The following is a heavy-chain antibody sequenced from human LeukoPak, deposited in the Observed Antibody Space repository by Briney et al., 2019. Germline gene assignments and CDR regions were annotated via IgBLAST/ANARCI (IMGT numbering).Heavy chain of an antibody. D-gene: IGHD1-14*01. V-gene: IGHV4-59*08. CDR3: ARQYAGLTHATGTDV. CDR2: MYDTGDT. CDR1: GGSISNYY. J-gene: IGHJ6*02. Sequence: SETLSLTCTVSGGSISNYYWSWIRQPPGKGLEWIGYMYDTGDTNYSPSLKSRVTISLEASKKQISLKLRSVTAADTAVYFCARQYAGLTHATGTDVWGQGTAVTVSS.